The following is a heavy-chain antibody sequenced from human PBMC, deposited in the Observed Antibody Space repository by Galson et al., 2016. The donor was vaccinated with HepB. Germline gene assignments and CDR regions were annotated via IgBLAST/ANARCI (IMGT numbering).Heavy chain of an antibody. V-gene: IGHV3-30*18. CDR3: AKDPVVQAEWYYFDY. Sequence: SLRLSCAASGFTFSNYGMHWVRQAPGKGLEWVAVISYDGRNKYYADSVKGRFTISRDNSKITLYLQMNSLRAEDTAVYYCAKDPVVQAEWYYFDYWGQGTLVTVSS. CDR1: GFTFSNYG. D-gene: IGHD3-22*01. CDR2: ISYDGRNK. J-gene: IGHJ4*02.